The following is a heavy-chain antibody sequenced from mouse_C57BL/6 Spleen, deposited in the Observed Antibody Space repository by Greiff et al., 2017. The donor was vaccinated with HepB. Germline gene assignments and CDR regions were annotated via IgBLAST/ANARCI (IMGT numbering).Heavy chain of an antibody. V-gene: IGHV1-76*01. Sequence: QVQLKESGAELVRPGASVKLSCKASGYTFTDYYINWVKQRPGQGLEWIARIYPGSGNTYYNEKFKGKATLTAEKSSSTAYMQLSSLTSEDSAVYFCARERYYGSTFAYWGQGTLVTVSA. J-gene: IGHJ3*01. D-gene: IGHD1-1*01. CDR2: IYPGSGNT. CDR3: ARERYYGSTFAY. CDR1: GYTFTDYY.